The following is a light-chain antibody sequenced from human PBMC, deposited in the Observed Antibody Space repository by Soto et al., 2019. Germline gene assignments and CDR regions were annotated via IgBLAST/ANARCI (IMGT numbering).Light chain of an antibody. CDR1: QSISDT. CDR3: QQYHNWPWT. J-gene: IGKJ1*01. Sequence: EIVMTHSPVTLSVCPWGIATLSCRASQSISDTLAWYQQKPGQAPRLLIHGASTRAPGFPARFSGSGSGTDFTLTISSLQSEDFAVYYRQQYHNWPWTFGQGTKVDIK. CDR2: GAS. V-gene: IGKV3-15*01.